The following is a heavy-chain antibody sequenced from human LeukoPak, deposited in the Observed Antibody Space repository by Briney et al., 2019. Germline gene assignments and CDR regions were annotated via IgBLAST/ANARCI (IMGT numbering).Heavy chain of an antibody. CDR2: ISGGGAYT. CDR3: ARAVRGYQHHAFDI. CDR1: GFTFSSYS. Sequence: GGSLRLSCAASGFTFSSYSMSWVRQAPGKGLEWVSTISGGGAYTYYADSVKGRFTISRDNSKNTLDLQMKSLRVEDTARYYCARAVRGYQHHAFDIWGQGTMVTVSS. V-gene: IGHV3-23*01. D-gene: IGHD3-22*01. J-gene: IGHJ3*02.